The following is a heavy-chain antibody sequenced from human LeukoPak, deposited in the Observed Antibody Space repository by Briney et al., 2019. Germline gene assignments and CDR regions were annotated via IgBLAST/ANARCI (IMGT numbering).Heavy chain of an antibody. CDR2: ISGSGSST. Sequence: GGSLRLSCAASGFTFSSYAMSWVRQAPGKGLEWVSPISGSGSSTYYADSVKGRFTISRDNSKNTLYLQMNSLRAEDTAVYHCAKGLAVASPYYFDYWGQGTLVTVSS. D-gene: IGHD6-19*01. J-gene: IGHJ4*02. CDR1: GFTFSSYA. V-gene: IGHV3-23*01. CDR3: AKGLAVASPYYFDY.